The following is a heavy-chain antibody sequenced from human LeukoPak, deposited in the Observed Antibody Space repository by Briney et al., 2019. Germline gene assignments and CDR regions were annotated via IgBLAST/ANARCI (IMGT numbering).Heavy chain of an antibody. CDR2: ISSSSSYI. J-gene: IGHJ4*02. Sequence: GGSLRLSCAASGFTFSSYAMSWVRQAPGKGLEWVSSISSSSSYIYYADSVKGRFTISRDNAKNSLYLQMNSLRAEDTAVYYCARGGSGYYFAFDYWGQGTLVTVSS. V-gene: IGHV3-21*01. D-gene: IGHD3-3*01. CDR3: ARGGSGYYFAFDY. CDR1: GFTFSSYA.